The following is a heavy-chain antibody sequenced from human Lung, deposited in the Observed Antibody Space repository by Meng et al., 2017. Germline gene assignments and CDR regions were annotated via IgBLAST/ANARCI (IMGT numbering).Heavy chain of an antibody. Sequence: QVELQQGGAGLLKPSETLSLTCVVSGGSFSDYYWSWIRQPPGKGLEWIGEINNSGSTNYNPSLESRATISVDTSQNNLSLKLSSVTAADSAVYYCARGPTTMAHDFDYWGQGTLVTVSS. D-gene: IGHD4-11*01. J-gene: IGHJ4*02. V-gene: IGHV4-34*01. CDR3: ARGPTTMAHDFDY. CDR2: INNSGST. CDR1: GGSFSDYY.